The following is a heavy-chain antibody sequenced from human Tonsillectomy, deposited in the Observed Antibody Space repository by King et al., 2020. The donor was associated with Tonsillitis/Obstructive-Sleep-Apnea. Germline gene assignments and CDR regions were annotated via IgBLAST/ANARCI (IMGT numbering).Heavy chain of an antibody. J-gene: IGHJ4*02. CDR1: GGSISSYY. CDR2: IFYSGST. Sequence: VQLQESGPGLVKPSETLSLTCTVSGGSISSYYWSWIRQPPGKGLEWIGYIFYSGSTNYNPSLKSRVTMSVDTSNNQFSLKLSSVTAADTAVYYCARGRAGYCSGGSCYSYYYFDYWGQGTLVTVSS. V-gene: IGHV4-59*01. D-gene: IGHD2-15*01. CDR3: ARGRAGYCSGGSCYSYYYFDY.